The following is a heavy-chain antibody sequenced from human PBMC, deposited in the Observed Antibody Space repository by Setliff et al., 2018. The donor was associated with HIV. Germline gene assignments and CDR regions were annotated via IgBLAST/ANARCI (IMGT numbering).Heavy chain of an antibody. CDR2: VDPENGET. CDR3: VTDPPVVRGLIITQP. V-gene: IGHV1-69-2*01. Sequence: ASVKVSCKASEYPFSDYYIHWVQQAPGKGLQWMGRVDPENGETTYADNSQGRLTITANTSAESVYMELSDLRLEDTAVYYCVTDPPVVRGLIITQPWGQGTLVTVSS. J-gene: IGHJ5*02. CDR1: EYPFSDYY. D-gene: IGHD3-10*01.